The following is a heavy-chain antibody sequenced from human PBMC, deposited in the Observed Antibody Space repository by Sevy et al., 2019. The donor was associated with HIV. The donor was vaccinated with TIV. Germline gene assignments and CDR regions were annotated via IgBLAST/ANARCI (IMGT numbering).Heavy chain of an antibody. CDR2: IKGDGSQT. CDR1: GFIFSNYW. J-gene: IGHJ4*02. V-gene: IGHV3-7*01. CDR3: ARDTGNFYVDY. Sequence: GGSLRLSCAASGFIFSNYWMTWVRQAPGKGLEWGANIKGDGSQTAYADSVRGRCTISRDNAKNSLYLQINSLSPEETALYYCARDTGNFYVDYWGQGTLVTVSS. D-gene: IGHD1-1*01.